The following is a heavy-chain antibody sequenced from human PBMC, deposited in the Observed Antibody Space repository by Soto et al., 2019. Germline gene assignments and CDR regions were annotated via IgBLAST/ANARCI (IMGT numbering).Heavy chain of an antibody. CDR3: ASSHYYGTSGAEAFDI. V-gene: IGHV1-18*01. CDR1: GYTFTSYG. J-gene: IGHJ3*02. D-gene: IGHD3-22*01. CDR2: ISAYNGNT. Sequence: ASVKVSCKASGYTFTSYGISWVRQAPGQGLEWMGWISAYNGNTNYAQKLKGRVTMTTETSTSTAYMALRSLRSDDRAVYYCASSHYYGTSGAEAFDIWGQGTMVTVSS.